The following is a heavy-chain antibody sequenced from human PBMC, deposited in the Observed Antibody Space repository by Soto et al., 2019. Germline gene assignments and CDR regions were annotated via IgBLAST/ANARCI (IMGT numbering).Heavy chain of an antibody. Sequence: SETLSLTCTVSGGSVSSGRYYWSWIRQPPGKGLEWIGYTYYSGSTNYNPSLKSRVTISVDTSKNQFSLKLSSVTAADTAVYYCARETGGDGYRNRLTNWFDYWGQGTLVTVSS. D-gene: IGHD4-4*01. J-gene: IGHJ4*02. V-gene: IGHV4-61*01. CDR1: GGSVSSGRYY. CDR3: ARETGGDGYRNRLTNWFDY. CDR2: TYYSGST.